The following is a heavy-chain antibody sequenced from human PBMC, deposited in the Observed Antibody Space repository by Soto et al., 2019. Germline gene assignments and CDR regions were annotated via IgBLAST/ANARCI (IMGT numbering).Heavy chain of an antibody. CDR1: GFTFSSYS. CDR2: ISSSSSTI. V-gene: IGHV3-48*02. Sequence: EVQLVESGGGLVHPGGSLRLSCAASGFTFSSYSMNWVRQAPGKGLEWVSYISSSSSTIYYADSVKGRFTISRDNAKNSLYLQMNSLRDEDTAVYYCARDRGVVSRNDAFDIWGQGTMVTVSS. CDR3: ARDRGVVSRNDAFDI. D-gene: IGHD3-22*01. J-gene: IGHJ3*02.